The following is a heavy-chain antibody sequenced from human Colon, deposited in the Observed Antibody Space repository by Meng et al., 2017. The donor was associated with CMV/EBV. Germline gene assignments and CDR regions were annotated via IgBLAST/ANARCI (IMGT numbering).Heavy chain of an antibody. CDR2: INPNCGGR. V-gene: IGHV1-2*02. CDR3: ARGDLVTLFSYYYGMDV. J-gene: IGHJ6*02. CDR1: GYTFTGHD. D-gene: IGHD3-9*01. Sequence: ASVKVSCKGSGYTFTGHDIHWVRQAPGQGLEWMGWINPNCGGRNFAQKLQGRVSMTRDTSINTAYMELTGLTSDDTAVYYCARGDLVTLFSYYYGMDVWGQGTTVTVSS.